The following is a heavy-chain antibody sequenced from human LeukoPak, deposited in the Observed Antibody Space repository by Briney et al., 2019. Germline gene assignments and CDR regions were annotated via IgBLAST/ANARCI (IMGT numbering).Heavy chain of an antibody. Sequence: PGGSLRLSCATSGFTFSNHDMNWVRQAPGKGLEWVSSITGSSNSIDFADSVKGRFAISRDNAKNSLFLQMDSLRVEDTAVYYCVREGSGSTHYMDVWGKGTTVIVSS. CDR1: GFTFSNHD. D-gene: IGHD3-10*01. CDR3: VREGSGSTHYMDV. V-gene: IGHV3-21*01. J-gene: IGHJ6*03. CDR2: ITGSSNSI.